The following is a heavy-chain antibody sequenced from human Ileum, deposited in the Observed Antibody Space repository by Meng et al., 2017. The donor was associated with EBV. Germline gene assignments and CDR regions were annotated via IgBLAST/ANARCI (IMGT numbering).Heavy chain of an antibody. D-gene: IGHD2-21*02. CDR1: NGSVSSYGYY. J-gene: IGHJ4*02. CDR3: ARERGGGDRGIQ. Sequence: QVRLQEAGHGLVKLSGTLSLTCSVSNGSVSSYGYYWPWIRQPPGKGLEWIGYMSYTGSTNYKSTLKSRVTTSVDKSKNQFSLKLSSVTAADTAVYYCARERGGGDRGIQWGQGTLVTVSS. CDR2: MSYTGST. V-gene: IGHV4-61*08.